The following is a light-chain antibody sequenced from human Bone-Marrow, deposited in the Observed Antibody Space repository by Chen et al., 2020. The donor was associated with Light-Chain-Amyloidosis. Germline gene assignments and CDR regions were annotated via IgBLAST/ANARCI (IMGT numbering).Light chain of an antibody. CDR1: NIGSTS. CDR2: DDS. CDR3: QVWDRSSDRPV. J-gene: IGLJ3*02. Sequence: SYVLTQPSSVSVAPGQTATLACGGNNIGSTSVHWYQQTPGQAPLLVVYDDSDRPSGIPGRLSGYSAANTATQTISRVEAGDEADYYCQVWDRSSDRPVFGGGTKLTVL. V-gene: IGLV3-21*02.